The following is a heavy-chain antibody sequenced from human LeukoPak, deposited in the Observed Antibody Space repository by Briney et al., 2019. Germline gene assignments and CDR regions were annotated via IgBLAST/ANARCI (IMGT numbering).Heavy chain of an antibody. CDR3: ARHGEPGIAAPTNLYFDY. Sequence: GSLRLSCAASGFTFSSYWMSWVRQPPGKGLEWIGSIYYSGSTYYNPSLKSRVTISVDTSKNQFSLKLSSVTAADTAVYYCARHGEPGIAAPTNLYFDYWGQGTLVTVSS. D-gene: IGHD6-13*01. CDR1: GFTFSSYW. V-gene: IGHV4-39*01. CDR2: IYYSGST. J-gene: IGHJ4*02.